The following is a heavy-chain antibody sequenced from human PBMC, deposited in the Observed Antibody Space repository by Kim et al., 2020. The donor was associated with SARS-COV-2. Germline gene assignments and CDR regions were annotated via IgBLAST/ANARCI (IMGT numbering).Heavy chain of an antibody. D-gene: IGHD3-9*01. Sequence: SETLSLTCTVSGGSISSSSYYWGWIRQPPGKGLEWIGSIYYSGSTYYNPSLKSRVTISVDTSKNQFSLKLSSVTAADTAVYYCARTYDILTGYYNWGQGTLVTVSS. CDR2: IYYSGST. V-gene: IGHV4-39*01. CDR1: GGSISSSSYY. CDR3: ARTYDILTGYYN. J-gene: IGHJ4*02.